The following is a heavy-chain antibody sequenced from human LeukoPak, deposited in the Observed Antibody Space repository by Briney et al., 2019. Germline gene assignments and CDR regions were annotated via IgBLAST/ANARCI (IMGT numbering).Heavy chain of an antibody. Sequence: SETLSLTCTVSGGSISSYYWSWIRQPPGKGLEWIGYIYYSRSTNYNPSLKSRVTISVDTSKNQFSLKLSSVTAADTAVYYCARESASRYCSSTSCYRDAFDIWGQGTMVTVSS. D-gene: IGHD2-2*01. CDR1: GGSISSYY. V-gene: IGHV4-59*01. J-gene: IGHJ3*02. CDR2: IYYSRST. CDR3: ARESASRYCSSTSCYRDAFDI.